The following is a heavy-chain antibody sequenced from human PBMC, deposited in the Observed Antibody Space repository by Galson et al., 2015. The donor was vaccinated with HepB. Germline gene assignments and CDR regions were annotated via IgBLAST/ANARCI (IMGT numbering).Heavy chain of an antibody. CDR2: ISYDGSNK. CDR1: GFTFSSYG. Sequence: SLRLSCAASGFTFSSYGMHWVRQAPGKGLEWVAVISYDGSNKYYADSVKGRFTISRDSSKNTLYLQMNSLRAEDTSVYYCAKDGRISSGQQRGYFDYWGQGTLVTVSS. V-gene: IGHV3-30*18. CDR3: AKDGRISSGQQRGYFDY. D-gene: IGHD3-22*01. J-gene: IGHJ4*02.